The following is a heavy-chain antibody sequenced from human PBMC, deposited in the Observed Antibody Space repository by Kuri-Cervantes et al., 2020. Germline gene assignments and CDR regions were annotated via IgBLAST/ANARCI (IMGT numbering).Heavy chain of an antibody. J-gene: IGHJ6*02. D-gene: IGHD4-17*01. CDR3: ARSDYGDHLGYYGTDV. CDR2: ISAYNGNT. V-gene: IGHV1-18*01. Sequence: ASVKVSCKASGYTFTSYGISWVRQAPGQGLEWMGWISAYNGNTNYAQKFQGRVTITADKSTSTAYMELSSLRSEDTAVYYCARSDYGDHLGYYGTDVWGQGTTVTVSS. CDR1: GYTFTSYG.